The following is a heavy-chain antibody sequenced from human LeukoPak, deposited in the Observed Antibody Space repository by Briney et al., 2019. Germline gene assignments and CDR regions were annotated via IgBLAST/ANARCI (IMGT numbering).Heavy chain of an antibody. CDR3: ARDVDY. CDR1: GGSISSGGYY. CDR2: IYYNGSS. Sequence: SQTLSLTCTVSGGSISSGGYYWSWVRQHPGKGLEWIGHIYYNGSSNYNPSLQSRVNISVDTSKSQFSLQLSSVTAADTAVYYCARDVDYWGQGTLVTVSS. J-gene: IGHJ4*02. V-gene: IGHV4-31*03.